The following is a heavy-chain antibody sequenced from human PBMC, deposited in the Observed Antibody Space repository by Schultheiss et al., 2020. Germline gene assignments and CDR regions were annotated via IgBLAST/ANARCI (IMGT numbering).Heavy chain of an antibody. CDR2: IYYSGST. J-gene: IGHJ4*02. D-gene: IGHD4-23*01. CDR1: GGSISSYY. Sequence: SETLSLTCTVSGGSISSYYWSWIRQPPGKGLEWIGYIYYSGSTYYNPSLKSRVTISVDTSKNQFSLKLSSVTAADTAVYYCARGYGGKSDYWGQGTLVTVSS. V-gene: IGHV4-59*08. CDR3: ARGYGGKSDY.